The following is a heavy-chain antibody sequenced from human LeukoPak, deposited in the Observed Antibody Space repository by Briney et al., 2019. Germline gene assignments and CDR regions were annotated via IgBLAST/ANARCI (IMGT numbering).Heavy chain of an antibody. Sequence: GASVKVSCKASGGTFSSYAISWVRQAPGQGLEWMRGIIPIFGTANYAQKFQGRVTITTDESTSTAYMELSSLRSEDTAVYYCARDQASYYYDSSGYTRGKRAHRYYFDYWGQGTLVTVSS. J-gene: IGHJ4*02. D-gene: IGHD3-22*01. CDR3: ARDQASYYYDSSGYTRGKRAHRYYFDY. CDR1: GGTFSSYA. V-gene: IGHV1-69*05. CDR2: IIPIFGTA.